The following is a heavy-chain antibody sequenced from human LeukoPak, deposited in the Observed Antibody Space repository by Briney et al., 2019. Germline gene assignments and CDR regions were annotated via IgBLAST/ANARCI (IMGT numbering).Heavy chain of an antibody. Sequence: SQTLSLTCTVSGGSISSGDYYWSWIRQPPGKGLEWIGEINHSGSTNYNPSLKSRVTISVDTSKNQFSLKLSSVTAADTAVYYCARGGKRGYSGYEGDYWGQGTLVTVSS. CDR2: INHSGST. CDR3: ARGGKRGYSGYEGDY. J-gene: IGHJ4*02. CDR1: GGSISSGDYY. V-gene: IGHV4-30-4*01. D-gene: IGHD5-12*01.